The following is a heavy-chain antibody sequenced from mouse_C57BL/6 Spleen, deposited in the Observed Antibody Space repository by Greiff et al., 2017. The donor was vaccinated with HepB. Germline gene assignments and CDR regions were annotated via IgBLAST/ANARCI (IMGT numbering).Heavy chain of an antibody. D-gene: IGHD2-1*01. CDR1: GYTFTSYW. V-gene: IGHV1-52*01. J-gene: IGHJ3*01. CDR3: ARNGNYESFAY. CDR2: IDPSDSET. Sequence: QVQLQQPGAELVRPGSSVKLSCKASGYTFTSYWMHWVKQRPIQGLEWIGNIDPSDSETHYNQKFKDKATLTVDKSSSTAYMQLSSLTSEDSAVYYCARNGNYESFAYWGQGTLVTVSA.